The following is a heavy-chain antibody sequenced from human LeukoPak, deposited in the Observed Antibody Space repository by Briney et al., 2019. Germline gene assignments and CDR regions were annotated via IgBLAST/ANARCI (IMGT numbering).Heavy chain of an antibody. J-gene: IGHJ4*02. V-gene: IGHV1-69*05. CDR1: GGTFSSYA. Sequence: SVKVSCKASGGTFSSYAISWVRQAPGQGLEWMGRIIPIFGTANYAQKFQGRVTITTDESTSTAYMELSSLRSEDTAMYYCARDRDIVGVPAAPADYWGQGTLVTVSS. CDR2: IIPIFGTA. D-gene: IGHD2-2*01. CDR3: ARDRDIVGVPAAPADY.